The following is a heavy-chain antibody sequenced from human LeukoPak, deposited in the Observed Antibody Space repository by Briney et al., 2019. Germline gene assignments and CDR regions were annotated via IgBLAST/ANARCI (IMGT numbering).Heavy chain of an antibody. CDR2: ITRSSTTI. CDR3: ASGGGTVTPVDY. J-gene: IGHJ4*02. Sequence: GGSLRLSCAASGFNFSIYSMNWVRQAPGKGLEWVSYITRSSTTIYYADSVKGRFTISRDNAKNSLYLQMNSLRAEDTAVYYCASGGGTVTPVDYWGQGTLVTVSS. D-gene: IGHD4-17*01. CDR1: GFNFSIYS. V-gene: IGHV3-48*04.